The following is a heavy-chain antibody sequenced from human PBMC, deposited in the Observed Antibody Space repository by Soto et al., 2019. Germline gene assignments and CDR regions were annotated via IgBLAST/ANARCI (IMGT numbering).Heavy chain of an antibody. D-gene: IGHD6-13*01. Sequence: GGSLRLSCAASGFTFSSYWMSWVRQAPGKGLEWVANIKQDGSEKYYVNSMKGRFTISRDNAKNSLYLQMNCLRAEDTDVYYCARDPEELAAADDAFDMWGQGTMVTVSS. CDR2: IKQDGSEK. J-gene: IGHJ3*02. CDR3: ARDPEELAAADDAFDM. V-gene: IGHV3-7*03. CDR1: GFTFSSYW.